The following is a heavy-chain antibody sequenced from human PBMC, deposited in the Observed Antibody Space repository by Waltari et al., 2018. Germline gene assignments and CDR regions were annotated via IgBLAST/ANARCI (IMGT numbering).Heavy chain of an antibody. CDR2: IKQDGSEK. V-gene: IGHV3-7*01. J-gene: IGHJ3*02. D-gene: IGHD6-25*01. Sequence: EVQLVESGGGLVQPGGSLRLSCAASGFTFSSYWMIWVRQAPGKGLEWVANIKQDGSEKYYVDSVKGRFTISRDNAKNSLYLQMNSLRAEDTAVYYCARHQGGGAAYAFDIWGQGTMVTVSS. CDR3: ARHQGGGAAYAFDI. CDR1: GFTFSSYW.